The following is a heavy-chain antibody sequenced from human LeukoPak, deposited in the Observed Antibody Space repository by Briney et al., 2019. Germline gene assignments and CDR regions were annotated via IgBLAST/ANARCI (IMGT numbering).Heavy chain of an antibody. CDR1: GGSFSSYY. CDR2: IYTSGST. J-gene: IGHJ6*03. CDR3: ARETAKLVTYFYYYYYYMDV. V-gene: IGHV4-4*07. Sequence: SETLSLTCAVYGGSFSSYYWSWIRQPAGKGLEWIGRIYTSGSTNYNPSLKSRVTMSVDTSKNQFSLKLSSVTAADTAVYYCARETAKLVTYFYYYYYYMDVWGKGTTVTISS. D-gene: IGHD3-9*01.